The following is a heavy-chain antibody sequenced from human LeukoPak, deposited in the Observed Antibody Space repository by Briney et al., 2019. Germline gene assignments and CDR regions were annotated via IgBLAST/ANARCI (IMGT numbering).Heavy chain of an antibody. CDR2: ISGSGGST. Sequence: GGSRRLSCAASGFTFSTYTMSWVRQAPGKGLEWVSTISGSGGSTYYADSVKGRFSISRDNSKSTLYLQMNNLRAEDTAMYYCAKEGGDTWTNFYFHYWGQGTLVTVSS. J-gene: IGHJ4*02. D-gene: IGHD1-20*01. CDR1: GFTFSTYT. CDR3: AKEGGDTWTNFYFHY. V-gene: IGHV3-23*01.